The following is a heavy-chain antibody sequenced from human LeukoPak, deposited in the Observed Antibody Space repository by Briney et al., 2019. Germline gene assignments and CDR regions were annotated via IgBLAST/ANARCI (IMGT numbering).Heavy chain of an antibody. V-gene: IGHV1-69*13. Sequence: ASVKVSCKASGGTFSSYAISWVRQAPGQGLEWMGGIIPIFGTANYAQKFQGRVTITADESTSTAYMELSSLRSEDTAVYYCAREACSSTSCFYYFDYWGQGTLVTVSA. CDR1: GGTFSSYA. CDR3: AREACSSTSCFYYFDY. J-gene: IGHJ4*02. CDR2: IIPIFGTA. D-gene: IGHD2-2*01.